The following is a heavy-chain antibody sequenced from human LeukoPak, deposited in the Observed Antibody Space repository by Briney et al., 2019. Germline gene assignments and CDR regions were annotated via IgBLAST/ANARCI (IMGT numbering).Heavy chain of an antibody. D-gene: IGHD2/OR15-2a*01. CDR3: ARLYWTTSFDY. J-gene: IGHJ4*02. Sequence: SEALSLTCAVYGGSFSGYYWSWIRQPPGEGLEWIGEINHSGSTNYNPSLKSRVTISVDTSKNQFSLKLSSVTAADTAVYYCARLYWTTSFDYWGQGTLVTVSS. V-gene: IGHV4-34*01. CDR1: GGSFSGYY. CDR2: INHSGST.